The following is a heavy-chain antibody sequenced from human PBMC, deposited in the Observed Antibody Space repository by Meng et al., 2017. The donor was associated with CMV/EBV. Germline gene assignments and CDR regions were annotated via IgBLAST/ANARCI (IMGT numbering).Heavy chain of an antibody. CDR2: INAGDGNR. D-gene: IGHD3-3*01. J-gene: IGHJ4*02. Sequence: QVQLVQSGAGVKKPGASVKVSCKASGYTFTGYGIHWVRQAPGQRLEWMGWINAGDGNRKYSQKFQDRVTITRDTSASTAYMELSSLRSEDTAVYYCARGNGVAHDYWGQGTLVTVSS. CDR1: GYTFTGYG. V-gene: IGHV1-3*01. CDR3: ARGNGVAHDY.